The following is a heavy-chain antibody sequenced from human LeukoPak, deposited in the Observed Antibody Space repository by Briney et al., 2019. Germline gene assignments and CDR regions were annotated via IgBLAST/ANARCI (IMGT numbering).Heavy chain of an antibody. CDR2: IYYSGST. CDR1: GGSISYYY. D-gene: IGHD3-10*01. CDR3: ALGTMIRGVIKSPFDY. J-gene: IGHJ4*02. Sequence: PSETLSLTCTVSGGSISYYYWSWIRQPPGKGLELIGYIYYSGSTNYNPSLKSRVTISVDKSKNQFSLKLSSVTAADTAVYYCALGTMIRGVIKSPFDYWGQGTLVTVSS. V-gene: IGHV4-59*12.